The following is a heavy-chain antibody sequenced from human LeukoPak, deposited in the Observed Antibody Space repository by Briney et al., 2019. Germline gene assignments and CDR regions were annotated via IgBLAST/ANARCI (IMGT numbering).Heavy chain of an antibody. J-gene: IGHJ4*02. CDR1: GGTFSSYA. Sequence: SVKVSCKASGGTFSSYAISWVRQAPGQGLEWMGRIIPILGIANYAQKFQGRVTITADKSTSTAYMELSSLRSEDTAVYYCARGVGATLFDYWGQGTLVTVSS. CDR2: IIPILGIA. D-gene: IGHD1-26*01. V-gene: IGHV1-69*04. CDR3: ARGVGATLFDY.